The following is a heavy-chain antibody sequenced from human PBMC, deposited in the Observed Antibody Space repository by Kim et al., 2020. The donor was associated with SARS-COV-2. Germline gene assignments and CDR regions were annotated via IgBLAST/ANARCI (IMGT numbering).Heavy chain of an antibody. CDR3: ARGAGNRFDY. J-gene: IGHJ4*02. V-gene: IGHV3-74*01. Sequence: STIYADSVKGRFTNSRDKAKNTLYLQMNSLRAEDTAVYYCARGAGNRFDYWGQGTLVTVSS. CDR2: ST. D-gene: IGHD4-4*01.